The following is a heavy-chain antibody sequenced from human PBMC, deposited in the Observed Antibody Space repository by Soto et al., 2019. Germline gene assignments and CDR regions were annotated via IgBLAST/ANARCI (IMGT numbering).Heavy chain of an antibody. J-gene: IGHJ6*02. CDR3: ARGSSGDCISTSCYNYYYYGMDV. CDR2: IYHSGST. V-gene: IGHV4-30-2*01. D-gene: IGHD2-2*02. Sequence: SETLSLTCAVSGGSLSSGGYSWSWIRQPPGKGLEWIGYIYHSGSTYYNPSLKSRVTISVDRSKNQFSLKLSSVTAADTAVYYCARGSSGDCISTSCYNYYYYGMDVWGQGTTVTVSS. CDR1: GGSLSSGGYS.